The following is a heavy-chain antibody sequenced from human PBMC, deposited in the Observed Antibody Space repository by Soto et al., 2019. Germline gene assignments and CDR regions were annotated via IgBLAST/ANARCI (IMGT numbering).Heavy chain of an antibody. D-gene: IGHD5-12*01. V-gene: IGHV1-18*01. CDR3: ARDRGNVAKWLRFDWFDP. Sequence: GASVKVSCKASGYTFTSYGISWVRQAPGQGLEWMGWISAYNGNTNYAQKLQGRVTMTTDTSTSTAYMELRSLRSDDTAVYYCARDRGNVAKWLRFDWFDPWGQGTLVTVSS. CDR2: ISAYNGNT. CDR1: GYTFTSYG. J-gene: IGHJ5*02.